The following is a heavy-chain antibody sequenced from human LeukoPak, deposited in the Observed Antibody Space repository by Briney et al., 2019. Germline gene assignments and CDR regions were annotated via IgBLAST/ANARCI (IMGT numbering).Heavy chain of an antibody. CDR3: TTVVYCSSTSCYGNDYGDY. Sequence: GGSLRPSRAASGFTFRNAWMSRVRPAPGKGLEWGGRIKSKTDGGTTDYAAPVKGRFTISRDDSKNTLYLQMNSLKTEDTAVYYCTTVVYCSSTSCYGNDYGDYWGQGTLVTVSS. V-gene: IGHV3-15*01. D-gene: IGHD2-2*01. CDR1: GFTFRNAW. J-gene: IGHJ4*02. CDR2: IKSKTDGGTT.